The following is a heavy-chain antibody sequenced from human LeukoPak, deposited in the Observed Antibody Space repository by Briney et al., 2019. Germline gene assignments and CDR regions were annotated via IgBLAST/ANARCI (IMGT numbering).Heavy chain of an antibody. V-gene: IGHV1-18*04. Sequence: ASVKVSCKASGYTFTSYGISWWRQAPGQGLEWMGWISAYNGNTNYAQKLQGRVTMTTDTSTSTAYMELRSLRSDDTAVYYCAVGYQFDYGDYEADAFDIWGQGTMVTVSS. D-gene: IGHD4-17*01. CDR1: GYTFTSYG. CDR3: AVGYQFDYGDYEADAFDI. J-gene: IGHJ3*02. CDR2: ISAYNGNT.